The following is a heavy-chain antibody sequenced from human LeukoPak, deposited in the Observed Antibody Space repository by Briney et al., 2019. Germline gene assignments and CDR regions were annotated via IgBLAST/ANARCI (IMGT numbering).Heavy chain of an antibody. J-gene: IGHJ6*03. D-gene: IGHD5-18*01. V-gene: IGHV3-23*01. CDR2: ISGSGGST. CDR3: AKSPRGYSYGYGMGYYYYMDV. Sequence: GGSLRLSCAASGFTFSSYAMSWVRQAPGRGLEWVSAISGSGGSTYYADSVKGRFTISRDNSKNTLYLQMNGLRAEDTAVYYCAKSPRGYSYGYGMGYYYYMDVWGKGTTVTVSS. CDR1: GFTFSSYA.